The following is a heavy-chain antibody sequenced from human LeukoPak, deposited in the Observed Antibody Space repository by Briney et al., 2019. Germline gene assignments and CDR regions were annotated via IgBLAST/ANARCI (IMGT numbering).Heavy chain of an antibody. J-gene: IGHJ6*02. CDR1: GFTFSIYC. CDR2: INSDGSTT. Sequence: GGSLRLSCAASGFTFSIYCMHWVRQAPGNGLVWVSRINSDGSTTTYAASVKGRFTISRDNAKNTLYLQMNSLRAEDTAVYYCASSSPTVVSDTYYYYAMDVWGQGTTVTVSS. CDR3: ASSSPTVVSDTYYYYAMDV. V-gene: IGHV3-74*01. D-gene: IGHD4-23*01.